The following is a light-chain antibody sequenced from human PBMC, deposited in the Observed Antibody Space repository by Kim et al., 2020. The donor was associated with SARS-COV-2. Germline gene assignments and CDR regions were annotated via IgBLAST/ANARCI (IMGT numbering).Light chain of an antibody. CDR2: YDS. Sequence: PGKAANMSCGGNNLGDKRVQCYQQKPGQAPLLVIFYDSDRPSGIPERFSGSTSGNTATLTISRVEVGDEADYYCQVWDSGGDHWVFGGGTQLTVL. J-gene: IGLJ3*02. CDR1: NLGDKR. V-gene: IGLV3-21*04. CDR3: QVWDSGGDHWV.